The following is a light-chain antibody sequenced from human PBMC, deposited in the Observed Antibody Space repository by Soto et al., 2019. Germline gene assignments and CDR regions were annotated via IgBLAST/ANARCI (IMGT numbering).Light chain of an antibody. CDR2: DAS. J-gene: IGKJ2*01. CDR1: QSVSSY. V-gene: IGKV3-11*01. Sequence: EIVLTQSPATLSLSPGERATLSCRASQSVSSYLAWYQQKPGQAPRLLIYDASNRATGIPARFSVSGSGTDFTLTISSLEPEDFAVYYCQQRSNWSYTFGQGTKLEI. CDR3: QQRSNWSYT.